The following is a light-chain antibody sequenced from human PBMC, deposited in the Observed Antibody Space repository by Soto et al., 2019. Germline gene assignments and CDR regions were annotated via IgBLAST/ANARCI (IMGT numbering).Light chain of an antibody. Sequence: QSALTQPASVSGSPGQSITISCTGTSSDVGGYNYVSWYQQHPGKAPKLMIYEVSNRPSGVSNRFSGSKSGNTASLTISGLQAEDEVDYYCSSYTRSSTLGVFGTGTKLTVL. CDR2: EVS. CDR1: SSDVGGYNY. V-gene: IGLV2-14*01. J-gene: IGLJ1*01. CDR3: SSYTRSSTLGV.